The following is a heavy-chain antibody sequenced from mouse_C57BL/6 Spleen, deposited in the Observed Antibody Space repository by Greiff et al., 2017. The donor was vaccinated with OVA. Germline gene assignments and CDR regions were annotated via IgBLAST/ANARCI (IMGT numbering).Heavy chain of an antibody. CDR3: ARGGSTTGVATEAMDY. Sequence: VQLQQPGAELVKPGASVKLSCKASGYTFTSYWMHWVKQRPGRGLEWIGRIDPNSGGTKYNEKFKSKATLTVDKPSSTAYMQLSSLTSEDSAVYYCARGGSTTGVATEAMDYWGQGTSVTVSS. CDR2: IDPNSGGT. CDR1: GYTFTSYW. V-gene: IGHV1-72*01. J-gene: IGHJ4*01. D-gene: IGHD1-1*01.